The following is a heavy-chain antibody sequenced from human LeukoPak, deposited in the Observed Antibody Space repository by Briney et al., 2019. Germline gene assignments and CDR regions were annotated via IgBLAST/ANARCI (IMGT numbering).Heavy chain of an antibody. J-gene: IGHJ5*02. CDR3: AGSYDFWSGYRGWFDP. CDR1: GGSISSYY. D-gene: IGHD3-3*01. CDR2: IYYSGST. Sequence: SETLSLTCTVSGGSISSYYWGWIRQPPGKGLEWIGSIYYSGSTYYNPSLKSRVTISVDPSKNQFSLKLSSVTAADTAVYYCAGSYDFWSGYRGWFDPWGQGTLVTVSS. V-gene: IGHV4-39*01.